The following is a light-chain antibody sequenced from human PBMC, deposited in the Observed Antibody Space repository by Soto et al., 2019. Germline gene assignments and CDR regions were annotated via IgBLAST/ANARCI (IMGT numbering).Light chain of an antibody. CDR2: EVS. J-gene: IGLJ1*01. Sequence: QSALTQPASVSGSPGQSITISCTGTSSDVGRYNHVSWYQQSPGKAPKLIIFEVSNRPSGISDRFSGSKSGSTASLTISGLQAEDEADYYCNSLSPTATSYVFGTGTQLTVL. CDR3: NSLSPTATSYV. CDR1: SSDVGRYNH. V-gene: IGLV2-14*01.